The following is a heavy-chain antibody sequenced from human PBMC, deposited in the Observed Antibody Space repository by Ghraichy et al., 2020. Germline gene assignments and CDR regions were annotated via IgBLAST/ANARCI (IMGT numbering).Heavy chain of an antibody. CDR2: IKQDGSEK. CDR1: GFTFSSYW. D-gene: IGHD5-18*01. J-gene: IGHJ6*02. CDR3: ARASCGYSYGYCGMDV. Sequence: GGSLRLSCAASGFTFSSYWMSWVRQAPGKGLEWVANIKQDGSEKYYVDSVKGRFTISRDNAKNSLYLQMNSLRAEDTAVYYCARASCGYSYGYCGMDVWGQGTTVTVSS. V-gene: IGHV3-7*01.